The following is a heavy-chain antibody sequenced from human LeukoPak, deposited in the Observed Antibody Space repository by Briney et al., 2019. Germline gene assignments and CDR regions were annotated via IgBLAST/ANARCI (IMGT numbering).Heavy chain of an antibody. CDR2: ISAYNGNT. CDR1: GYTFTSYG. J-gene: IGHJ5*02. Sequence: GASVKVSCKASGYTFTSYGISWVRQAPGQGLERMGWISAYNGNTNYAQKLQGRVTMTTDTSTSTAYMELRSLRSDDTAVYYCARTSTLRYFDWLLSPWFDPWGQGTLVTVSS. D-gene: IGHD3-9*01. CDR3: ARTSTLRYFDWLLSPWFDP. V-gene: IGHV1-18*01.